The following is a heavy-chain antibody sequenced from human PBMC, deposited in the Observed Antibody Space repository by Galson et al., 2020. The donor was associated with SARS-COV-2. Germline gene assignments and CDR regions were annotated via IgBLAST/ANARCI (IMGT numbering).Heavy chain of an antibody. CDR2: IKQDGSEK. CDR3: ARDYDFWSGYGMDV. CDR1: GFTFSSYW. Sequence: GESLKISCAASGFTFSSYWMSWVRQAPGKGLEWVANIKQDGSEKYYVDSVKGRFTISRDNAKNSLYLQMNSLRAEDTAVYYCARDYDFWSGYGMDVWGQGTTVTVSS. D-gene: IGHD3-3*01. V-gene: IGHV3-7*05. J-gene: IGHJ6*02.